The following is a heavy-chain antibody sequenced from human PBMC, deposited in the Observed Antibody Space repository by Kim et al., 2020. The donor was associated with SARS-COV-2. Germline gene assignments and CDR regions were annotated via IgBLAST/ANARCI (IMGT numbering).Heavy chain of an antibody. V-gene: IGHV5-10-1*01. CDR3: ARHPNSGYDYSRVWIGSEWSY. J-gene: IGHJ4*02. D-gene: IGHD5-12*01. Sequence: GESLKISCKGSGYSFTSYWISWVRQMPGKGLEWMGRIDPSDSYTNYSPSFQGHVTISADKSISTAYLQWSSLKASDTAMYYCARHPNSGYDYSRVWIGSEWSYWGQGTLVTVSS. CDR1: GYSFTSYW. CDR2: IDPSDSYT.